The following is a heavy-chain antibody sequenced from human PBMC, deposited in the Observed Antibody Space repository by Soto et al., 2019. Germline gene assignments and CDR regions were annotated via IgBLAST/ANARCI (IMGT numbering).Heavy chain of an antibody. D-gene: IGHD2-2*01. V-gene: IGHV1-18*01. CDR2: ISAYNGNT. CDR3: ARWGLDIVVVPGAIDGMDV. J-gene: IGHJ6*02. Sequence: ASVKVSCKASGYTFTSYGISWVRQAPGQGLEWMGWISAYNGNTNYAQKLQGRVTMTTDTSTSTAYMELRSLRSDDTAVYYCARWGLDIVVVPGAIDGMDVWGQGTPVTVSS. CDR1: GYTFTSYG.